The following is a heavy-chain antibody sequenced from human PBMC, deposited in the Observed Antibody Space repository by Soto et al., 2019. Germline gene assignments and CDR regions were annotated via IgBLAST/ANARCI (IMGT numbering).Heavy chain of an antibody. J-gene: IGHJ4*02. CDR2: ISYDGSNK. D-gene: IGHD2-15*01. Sequence: GGSLRLSCAASGFTFSSYAMHWVRQAPGKGLEWVAVISYDGSNKYYADSVKGRFTISRDNSKNTLYLQMNSLRAEGTAVYYCARWGIVVGDYWGQGTLVTVSS. CDR3: ARWGIVVGDY. CDR1: GFTFSSYA. V-gene: IGHV3-30-3*01.